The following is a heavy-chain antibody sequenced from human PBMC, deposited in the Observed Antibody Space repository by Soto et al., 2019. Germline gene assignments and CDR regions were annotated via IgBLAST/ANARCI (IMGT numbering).Heavy chain of an antibody. CDR1: GLTFSSYW. V-gene: IGHV3-74*01. J-gene: IGHJ4*02. D-gene: IGHD3-10*01. CDR2: IKSDGSNI. Sequence: PGGSLRLSCVASGLTFSSYWMDWVRQAPGKGLVWVSRIKSDGSNIAYGDSVKGRFSISRDNGKNTLYLQMDSLRGEDTAVYYCAKKYHYGSGTFLYYFDYWGQGTLVTVSS. CDR3: AKKYHYGSGTFLYYFDY.